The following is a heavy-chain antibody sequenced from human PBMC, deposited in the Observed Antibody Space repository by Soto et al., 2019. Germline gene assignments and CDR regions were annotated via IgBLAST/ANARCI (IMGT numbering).Heavy chain of an antibody. CDR2: IYYSGST. V-gene: IGHV4-31*03. J-gene: IGHJ6*02. Sequence: PSETLSLTCTVSGGSISSGGYYWSWIRQHPGKGLEWIGYIYYSGSTYYHPSLKSRVTISVDTSKNQFSLELSSVTAADTAVYYCARDGRDGIDVWGQGTTVTVSS. CDR3: ARDGRDGIDV. CDR1: GGSISSGGYY.